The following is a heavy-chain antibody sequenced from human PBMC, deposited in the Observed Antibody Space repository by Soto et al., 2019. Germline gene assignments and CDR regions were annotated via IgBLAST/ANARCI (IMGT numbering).Heavy chain of an antibody. CDR2: IKQDGSEE. D-gene: IGHD3-3*01. V-gene: IGHV3-7*03. J-gene: IGHJ6*02. CDR1: GQTFNRYW. CDR3: VRTHFDSWSCNFYGMDV. Sequence: VQLAESGGGLVQPGGSPRLSCVASGQTFNRYWMSWVRQAPGKGLEWVANIKQDGSEEYDVDSVKGRFTISRDNAKKSLYLQMTSLRAEDTAMYYCVRTHFDSWSCNFYGMDVWGQGTTVTVSS.